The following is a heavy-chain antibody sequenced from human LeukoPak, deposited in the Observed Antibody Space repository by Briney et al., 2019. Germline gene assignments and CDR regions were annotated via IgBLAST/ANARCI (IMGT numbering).Heavy chain of an antibody. D-gene: IGHD3-10*01. J-gene: IGHJ4*02. CDR3: ARDFGDNYSDY. Sequence: PGGSLRLSCAASGFTVTSNYMSWVRQAPGKGLEWVSVIYSGGSTYYADSVKGRSIISRDNSKNTVYLQMNNLRAEDTAVYYCARDFGDNYSDYWGQGTLVTVSS. CDR1: GFTVTSNY. V-gene: IGHV3-53*01. CDR2: IYSGGST.